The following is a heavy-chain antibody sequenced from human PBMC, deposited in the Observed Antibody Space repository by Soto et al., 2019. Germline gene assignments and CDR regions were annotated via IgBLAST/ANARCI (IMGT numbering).Heavy chain of an antibody. CDR1: GGSISSGDYY. CDR3: ARRYDFWSGYFPIYYYGMDV. D-gene: IGHD3-3*01. CDR2: IYYSGST. J-gene: IGHJ6*02. Sequence: LCGGSISSGDYYWSWIRQPPGKGLEWIGYIYYSGSTYYNPSLKSRVTISVDTSKNQFSLKLSSVTAADTAVYYCARRYDFWSGYFPIYYYGMDVWGQGTTVTVSS. V-gene: IGHV4-30-4*01.